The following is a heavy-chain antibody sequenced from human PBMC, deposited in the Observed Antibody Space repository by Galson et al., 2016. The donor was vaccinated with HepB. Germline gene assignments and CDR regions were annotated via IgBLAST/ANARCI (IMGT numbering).Heavy chain of an antibody. CDR3: ARRPPHCSSTSCSFDF. CDR1: GGSISSDSW. D-gene: IGHD2-2*01. Sequence: SETLSLTCAVSGGSISSDSWWGWVRQPPGKGLEWHGEIFHSGSTKYKPSLRSRVTMSLDRSKTQSSLKLTSVSAADTAVDYCARRPPHCSSTSCSFDFWGQGTLVTVSS. J-gene: IGHJ4*02. CDR2: IFHSGST. V-gene: IGHV4-4*02.